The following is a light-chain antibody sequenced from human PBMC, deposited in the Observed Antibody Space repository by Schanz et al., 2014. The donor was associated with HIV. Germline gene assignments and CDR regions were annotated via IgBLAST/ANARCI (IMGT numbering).Light chain of an antibody. CDR2: SNN. V-gene: IGLV1-44*01. CDR3: AAWGDSLDGWV. Sequence: QSVLTQPPSASGTPGQRVTISCSGSRSNIGRNTVNRDQPLPRTAPKLLIYSNNQRPSGVPARFSGSKSGTSASLAISGLQSADEADYYCAAWGDSLDGWVFGGGTKLTVL. CDR1: RSNIGRNT. J-gene: IGLJ3*02.